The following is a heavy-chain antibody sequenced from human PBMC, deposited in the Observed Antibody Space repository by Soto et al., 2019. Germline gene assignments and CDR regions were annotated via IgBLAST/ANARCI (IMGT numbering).Heavy chain of an antibody. CDR1: GFTFSSYS. CDR2: ISSSSSTI. V-gene: IGHV3-48*02. D-gene: IGHD3-3*01. J-gene: IGHJ6*02. CDR3: ARDTIEGGMDV. Sequence: GGSLRLSCAASGFTFSSYSMNWVRQAPGKGLEWVSYISSSSSTIYYADSVKGRFTISRDNAKNSLYPQMNSLRDEDTAVYYCARDTIEGGMDVWGQGTTVTVSS.